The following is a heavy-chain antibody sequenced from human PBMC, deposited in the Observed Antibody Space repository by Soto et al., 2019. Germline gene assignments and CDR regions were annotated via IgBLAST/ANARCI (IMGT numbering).Heavy chain of an antibody. CDR2: FDYSGST. D-gene: IGHD4-17*01. V-gene: IGHV4-59*08. CDR1: GDSISSYY. Sequence: SETLSLTCTVSGDSISSYYWTWIRQPPGKGLEWIGYFDYSGSTNYNPSLKSRVTILAGSSKNQFSLKLSSVTAADTAVYYCARILHPGTKVTYFDYWGPGTLVTVSS. J-gene: IGHJ4*02. CDR3: ARILHPGTKVTYFDY.